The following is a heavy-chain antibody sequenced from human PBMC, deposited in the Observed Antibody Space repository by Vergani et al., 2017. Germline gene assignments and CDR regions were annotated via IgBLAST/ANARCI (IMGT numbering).Heavy chain of an antibody. J-gene: IGHJ6*03. CDR3: ARVKTETNGHLYYYYYMDV. CDR2: IDHTGRP. V-gene: IGHV4-34*01. Sequence: QVQLQQWGGGLLKPSETLSLTCVVNGGSFTSYHWTWIRQSPGEGLEWVGDIDHTGRPDYNPSLKRRLTMSLDKSPNQFSLTLNSVTATDTAIYFCARVKTETNGHLYYYYYMDVWGQGTAVTVS. D-gene: IGHD2-8*01. CDR1: GGSFTSYH.